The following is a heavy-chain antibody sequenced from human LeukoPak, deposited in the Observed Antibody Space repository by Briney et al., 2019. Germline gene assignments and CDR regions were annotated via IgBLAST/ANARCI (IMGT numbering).Heavy chain of an antibody. J-gene: IGHJ6*03. CDR2: MSYSGST. D-gene: IGHD6-19*01. Sequence: SETLSLTCTVSGGSISSSIYYWGWIRQPPGKGLEWIGSMSYSGSTYYNPSLKSRVTISVDTSKNQFSLKLSSVTAADTAVYYCARVPAGSGWQPVRTYYYYYYMDVWGKGTTVTVSS. CDR1: GGSISSSIYY. V-gene: IGHV4-39*07. CDR3: ARVPAGSGWQPVRTYYYYYYMDV.